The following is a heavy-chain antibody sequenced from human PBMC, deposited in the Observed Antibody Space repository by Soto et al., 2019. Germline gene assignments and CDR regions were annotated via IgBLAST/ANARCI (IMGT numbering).Heavy chain of an antibody. J-gene: IGHJ6*02. CDR3: ARGGEPLGYYGLDV. Sequence: QVQLQESGPGLLKASETLSLTCSVSGGSVRSGNHFWNWIRQPPGRGLEWLGYMYYTGVTNYNPSLKSRVSMSVDTSKDQFSLTLTYLTAADTAVYYCARGGEPLGYYGLDVWGQGTTVTVSS. CDR2: MYYTGVT. D-gene: IGHD7-27*01. V-gene: IGHV4-61*01. CDR1: GGSVRSGNHF.